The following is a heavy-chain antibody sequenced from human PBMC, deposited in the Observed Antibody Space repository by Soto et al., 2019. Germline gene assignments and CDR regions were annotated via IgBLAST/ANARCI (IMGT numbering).Heavy chain of an antibody. Sequence: GGSLRLSCAASGFTFSSYAMSWVRQAPGKGLEWVSAISGSGGSTYYADSVKGRFTISRDNSKNTLYLQMNSLRAEDTAVYYCAKSLLYCSSTSCLGGAFDIWGQGTMVTVSS. J-gene: IGHJ3*02. CDR2: ISGSGGST. D-gene: IGHD2-2*01. CDR3: AKSLLYCSSTSCLGGAFDI. V-gene: IGHV3-23*01. CDR1: GFTFSSYA.